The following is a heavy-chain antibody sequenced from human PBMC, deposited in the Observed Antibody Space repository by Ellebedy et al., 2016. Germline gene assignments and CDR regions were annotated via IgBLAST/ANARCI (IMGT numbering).Heavy chain of an antibody. CDR2: INPNSGGT. CDR1: GYTFTGYY. CDR3: ARARNYDILTGYPLAFFDY. V-gene: IGHV1-2*02. D-gene: IGHD3-9*01. Sequence: ASVKVSXKASGYTFTGYYMHWVRQAPGQGLEWMGWINPNSGGTNYAQKLQGRVTMTTDTSTSTAYMELRSLRSDDTAVYYCARARNYDILTGYPLAFFDYWGQGTLVTVSS. J-gene: IGHJ4*02.